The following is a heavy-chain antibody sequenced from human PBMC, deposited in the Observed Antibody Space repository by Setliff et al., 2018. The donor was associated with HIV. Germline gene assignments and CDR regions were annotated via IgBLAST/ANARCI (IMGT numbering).Heavy chain of an antibody. CDR1: GYTFTGYY. D-gene: IGHD3-3*01. Sequence: AASVKVSYKASGYTFTGYYIHWVRQAPGQGLEWMGWINPNSADAIYAQKFQGRVTMTRDTSIRTAYMVLSRLRYDDTAVYYCVRGRDFWNGYYDIDSWGQGTLVTVSS. J-gene: IGHJ5*01. V-gene: IGHV1-2*02. CDR2: INPNSADA. CDR3: VRGRDFWNGYYDIDS.